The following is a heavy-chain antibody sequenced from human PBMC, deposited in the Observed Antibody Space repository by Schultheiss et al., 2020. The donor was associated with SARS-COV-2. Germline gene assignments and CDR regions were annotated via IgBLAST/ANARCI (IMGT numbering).Heavy chain of an antibody. CDR2: INHSGST. CDR1: GGSISSGGYY. CDR3: ARERMIVVVITTSGMDV. Sequence: SETLSLTCTVSGGSISSGGYYWSWIRQHPGKGLEWIGEINHSGSTNYNPSLKSRVTISVDTSKNQFSLKLSSVTPEDTAVYYCARERMIVVVITTSGMDVWGQGTTVTVSS. V-gene: IGHV4-31*03. J-gene: IGHJ6*02. D-gene: IGHD3-22*01.